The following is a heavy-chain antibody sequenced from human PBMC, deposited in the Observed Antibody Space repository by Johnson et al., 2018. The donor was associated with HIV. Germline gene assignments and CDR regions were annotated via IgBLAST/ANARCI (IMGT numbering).Heavy chain of an antibody. CDR3: VKERQLVRSFDI. CDR1: GFTFSSYA. CDR2: ISYDGSNK. J-gene: IGHJ3*02. Sequence: QVQLVESGGGVVQPGRSLRLSCAASGFTFSSYAMHWVRQAPGKGLEWVAVISYDGSNKYYADSVKGRFTISRDNSKNTPYLQMNSLRAEDTAVYYCVKERQLVRSFDIWGQGTMVTVSS. D-gene: IGHD6-6*01. V-gene: IGHV3-30-3*01.